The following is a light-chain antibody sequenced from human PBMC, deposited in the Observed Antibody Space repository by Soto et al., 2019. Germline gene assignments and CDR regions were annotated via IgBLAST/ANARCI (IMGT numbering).Light chain of an antibody. J-gene: IGLJ1*01. CDR1: SSDVGGFNY. Sequence: QSALTQPASVSGSPGQSITISCTGTSSDVGGFNYVSWYQQHPGKAPKLMIYAVTNRPSGVSYRFSGSKSGTTASLTISGLQAEDEAEYYCNSYPSSSTYVFGTGTKVTVL. CDR3: NSYPSSSTYV. V-gene: IGLV2-14*03. CDR2: AVT.